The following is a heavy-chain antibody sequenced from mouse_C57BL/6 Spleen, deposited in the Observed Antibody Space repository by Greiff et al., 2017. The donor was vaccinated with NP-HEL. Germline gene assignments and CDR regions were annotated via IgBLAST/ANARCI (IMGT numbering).Heavy chain of an antibody. Sequence: QVQLQQPGAELVKPGASVKLSCKASGYTFTSYWMHWVKQRPGQGLEWIGMIHPNSGSTNYNEKFKSKAALTVDKSSSTAYMQLSSLTYEDSAVYYCARGDPYSTVYFDYWGQGTTLTVSS. J-gene: IGHJ2*01. CDR3: ARGDPYSTVYFDY. V-gene: IGHV1-64*01. CDR1: GYTFTSYW. D-gene: IGHD2-1*01. CDR2: IHPNSGST.